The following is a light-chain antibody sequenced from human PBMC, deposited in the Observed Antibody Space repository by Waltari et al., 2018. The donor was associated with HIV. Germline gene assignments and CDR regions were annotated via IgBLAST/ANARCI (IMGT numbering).Light chain of an antibody. CDR3: GTWDSSLSAGV. CDR2: DHN. CDR1: SSNIGNNY. V-gene: IGLV1-51*01. J-gene: IGLJ2*01. Sequence: QSVLTQPPSVSAAPGQKVTISCSGSSSNIGNNYVSWYQQLPGTAPKILIYDHNRRPSGIPDRCSGSKSGTSATLGITGLQTGDEADYYCGTWDSSLSAGVFGGGTKLTVL.